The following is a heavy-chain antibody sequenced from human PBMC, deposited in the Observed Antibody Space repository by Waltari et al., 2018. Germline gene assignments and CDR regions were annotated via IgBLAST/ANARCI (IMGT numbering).Heavy chain of an antibody. CDR2: ISGDGSST. Sequence: EEQLVESGGGLAQPGESLRLSGAASGFTFSRYWMDWVRQAPGKGLVWVSRISGDGSSTTYADSVKGRFAISRDNAKNTLYVQMNRLRAEDTAVYYCARVATKTYSSPVPGRPYYYGMDVWGQGTTVTVSS. CDR1: GFTFSRYW. CDR3: ARVATKTYSSPVPGRPYYYGMDV. D-gene: IGHD3-22*01. V-gene: IGHV3-74*01. J-gene: IGHJ6*02.